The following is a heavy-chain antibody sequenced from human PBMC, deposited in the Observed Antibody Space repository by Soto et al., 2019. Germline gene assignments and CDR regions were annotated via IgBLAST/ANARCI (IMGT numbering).Heavy chain of an antibody. Sequence: QVQLVQSGAEVKKPGSSVKVSCKASGGTFSSYTISWVRQAPGQGLEWMGRIIPILGIANYAQKFQGRVTITADKSTSTAYMELSSLRAEDTAVYYCARSGESGSYYESNAYWGQGTLVTVSS. V-gene: IGHV1-69*02. J-gene: IGHJ4*02. CDR2: IIPILGIA. D-gene: IGHD1-26*01. CDR1: GGTFSSYT. CDR3: ARSGESGSYYESNAY.